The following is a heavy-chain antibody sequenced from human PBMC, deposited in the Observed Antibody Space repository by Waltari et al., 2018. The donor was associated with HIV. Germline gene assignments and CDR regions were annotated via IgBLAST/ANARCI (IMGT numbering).Heavy chain of an antibody. D-gene: IGHD3-3*01. CDR1: GGSFTGYP. J-gene: IGHJ6*02. Sequence: QVQLQQWGAGLLKPSDTLSLTCAVYGGSFTGYPFNWIRPSPGKGLEWIGEINEGGTTNFHPSLKSRVTLSIDPSKRQFSLRLGSVTAADSGLYYCARAREVNLLEWSIGPEASYYYGMDVWGQGTPVTVSS. CDR3: ARAREVNLLEWSIGPEASYYYGMDV. CDR2: INEGGTT. V-gene: IGHV4-34*02.